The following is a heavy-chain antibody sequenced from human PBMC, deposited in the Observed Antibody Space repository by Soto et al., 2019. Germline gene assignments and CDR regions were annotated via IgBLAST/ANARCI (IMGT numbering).Heavy chain of an antibody. J-gene: IGHJ4*02. CDR1: GGSVSSPKYF. CDR3: ARTVMPVGNLPAFDH. CDR2: IYNNGKT. V-gene: IGHV4-61*01. D-gene: IGHD7-27*01. Sequence: QMQLQESGPGLVKPSETLSLACTVSGGSVSSPKYFWSWIRQPPGKGLEWVAYIYNNGKTNYNPSLKSRATISVDTAKNQCSLQLTSVTGAASAVYFCARTVMPVGNLPAFDHWGQGVLVTVSS.